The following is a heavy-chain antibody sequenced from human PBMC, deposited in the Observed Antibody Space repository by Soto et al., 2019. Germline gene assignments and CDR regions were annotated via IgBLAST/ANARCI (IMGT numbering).Heavy chain of an antibody. CDR1: GFTVSNNY. J-gene: IGHJ4*02. Sequence: EVQLVESGGGLIQPGGSLRLSCAVSGFTVSNNYMSWVRQAPGKGLEGVSVIYSGGYTAYGDSVKGRFTISRDNSKNSLYLKIKSLRTPPTPVFFCATQPGGGGYWGQGTLVTVSS. V-gene: IGHV3-53*01. CDR3: ATQPGGGGY. CDR2: IYSGGYT. D-gene: IGHD3-10*01.